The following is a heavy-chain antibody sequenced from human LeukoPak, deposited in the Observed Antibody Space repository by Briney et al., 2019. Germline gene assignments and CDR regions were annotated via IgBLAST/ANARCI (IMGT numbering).Heavy chain of an antibody. CDR2: IYYSGST. CDR1: GGSISSSSYY. D-gene: IGHD3-16*01. J-gene: IGHJ6*03. CDR3: ARETSQKGAHYMDV. Sequence: SETLSLTCTVSGGSISSSSYYWGWIRQPPGKGLEWIGSIYYSGSTNYNPSLKSRVTISVDTSKNQFSLKLTSVTAADTAVYYCARETSQKGAHYMDVWGKGTTITISS. V-gene: IGHV4-39*07.